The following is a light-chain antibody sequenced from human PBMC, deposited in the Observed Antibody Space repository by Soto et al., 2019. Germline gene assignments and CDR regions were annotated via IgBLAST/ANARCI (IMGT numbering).Light chain of an antibody. V-gene: IGLV1-40*01. CDR2: GNT. CDR3: LSFDSSLSVV. J-gene: IGLJ2*01. Sequence: QSVLTQPPSVSGAPGQRVTISCTGSGSNIGAGYDVHWYQQLPGRAPKLLIYGNTNRPSGVPDRFSGSKSGTSASLAITGLQAEDEADYYCLSFDSSLSVVFGGGTKLT. CDR1: GSNIGAGYD.